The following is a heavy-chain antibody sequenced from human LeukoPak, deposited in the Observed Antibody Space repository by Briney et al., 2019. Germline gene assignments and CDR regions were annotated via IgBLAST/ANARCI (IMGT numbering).Heavy chain of an antibody. J-gene: IGHJ4*02. D-gene: IGHD3-22*01. CDR3: ARSLKTAYDSSGYYWVPIDYYFDY. CDR2: INPNSGGT. Sequence: KPGASVKVSCKASGYTFTSYDINWVRQAPGQGLEWMGWINPNSGGTNYAQKFQGRVTMTRDTSISTAYMELSRLRSDDTAVYYCARSLKTAYDSSGYYWVPIDYYFDYWGQGTLVTVSS. V-gene: IGHV1-2*02. CDR1: GYTFTSYD.